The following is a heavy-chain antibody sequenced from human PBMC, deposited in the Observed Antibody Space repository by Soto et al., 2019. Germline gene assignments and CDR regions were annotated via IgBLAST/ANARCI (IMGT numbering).Heavy chain of an antibody. V-gene: IGHV4-31*03. CDR1: GGSISSGVYY. Sequence: PSETLSLTCTVSGGSISSGVYYWSWIRQHPGKGLEWIGYIYYSKSTYYNPSLKSRVTISLDTSKNQFSLKLTSVTAADTAVYFCARAGYCISTSCSNWFDPWGQGTLVTVSS. D-gene: IGHD2-2*03. J-gene: IGHJ5*02. CDR2: IYYSKST. CDR3: ARAGYCISTSCSNWFDP.